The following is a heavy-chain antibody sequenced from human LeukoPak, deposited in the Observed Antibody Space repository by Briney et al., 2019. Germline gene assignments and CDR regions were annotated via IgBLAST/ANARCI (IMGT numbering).Heavy chain of an antibody. D-gene: IGHD6-13*01. J-gene: IGHJ4*02. V-gene: IGHV1-46*01. CDR1: GYTFTSYY. Sequence: ASVKVSCKASGYTFTSYYMHWVRQAPGQGLEWMGIINPSGGSTSYAQKFQGRVTMTRDTSTSTVYMELSSLRSEDTAVYYYARVSLYGSWHLKGFDYWGQGTLVTVSS. CDR2: INPSGGST. CDR3: ARVSLYGSWHLKGFDY.